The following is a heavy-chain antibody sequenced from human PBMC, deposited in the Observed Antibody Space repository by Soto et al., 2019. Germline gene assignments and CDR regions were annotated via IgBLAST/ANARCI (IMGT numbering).Heavy chain of an antibody. V-gene: IGHV3-23*01. CDR2: ISGSGDRS. CDR1: GFTFSNYA. J-gene: IGHJ4*02. CDR3: AKAYFVWSSEQPYYFDY. Sequence: GGSLRLSCAASGFTFSNYAMTWVRQGPGKGLEWVSGISGSGDRSYYADSVKGRFTISRDNSKSTLYLQMNSLRAEDTAVYYCAKAYFVWSSEQPYYFDYWGQGTLVTVSS. D-gene: IGHD3-16*01.